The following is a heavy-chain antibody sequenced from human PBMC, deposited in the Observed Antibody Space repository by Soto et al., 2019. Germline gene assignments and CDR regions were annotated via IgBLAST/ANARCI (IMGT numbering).Heavy chain of an antibody. V-gene: IGHV1-2*04. Sequence: ASVKVSCKASGYTFTGYYMHWVRQAPGQGLEWMGWINPNSGGTNYAQKFQGWVTMTRDTSISTAYMELSRLRSDDTAVYYCARGRQQWYYYYGMDVWGQGTTVTSP. D-gene: IGHD6-19*01. CDR1: GYTFTGYY. J-gene: IGHJ6*02. CDR3: ARGRQQWYYYYGMDV. CDR2: INPNSGGT.